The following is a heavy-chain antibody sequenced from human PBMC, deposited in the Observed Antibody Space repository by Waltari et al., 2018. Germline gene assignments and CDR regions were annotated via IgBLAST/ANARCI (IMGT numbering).Heavy chain of an antibody. Sequence: EVQLVESGGGLVQPGGSLRLSCAASGSTFSTYWMTWVRQAQGKGLEWVANIRQDGSEKYYVDSVKGRFTTSRDNAKNSLYLQMNSLRAEDTAVYYCARGGGGGDYWGQGTLVTVSS. D-gene: IGHD3-10*01. J-gene: IGHJ4*02. CDR2: IRQDGSEK. V-gene: IGHV3-7*01. CDR1: GSTFSTYW. CDR3: ARGGGGGDY.